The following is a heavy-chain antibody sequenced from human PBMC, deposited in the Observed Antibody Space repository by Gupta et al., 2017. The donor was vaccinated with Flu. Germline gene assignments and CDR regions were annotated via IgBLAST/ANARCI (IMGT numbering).Heavy chain of an antibody. Sequence: EVQLVESGGGLVKPGGSLRLSCAASGFTFSSYSMNWVRQAPGKGLEWVSSISSSSSYIYYADSVKGRFTISRDNAKNSLYLQMNSLRAEDTAVYYCARDQEGDYVWGSYRYTTSIDYWGQGTLVTVSS. V-gene: IGHV3-21*01. J-gene: IGHJ4*02. CDR3: ARDQEGDYVWGSYRYTTSIDY. CDR2: ISSSSSYI. CDR1: GFTFSSYS. D-gene: IGHD3-16*02.